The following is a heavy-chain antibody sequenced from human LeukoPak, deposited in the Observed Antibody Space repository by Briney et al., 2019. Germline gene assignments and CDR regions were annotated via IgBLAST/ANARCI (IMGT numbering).Heavy chain of an antibody. CDR2: ISSSGSTI. CDR1: GFTFDDYA. Sequence: PGGSLRLSCAASGFTFDDYAMHWVRQAPGKGLEWVSYISSSGSTIYYADSVKGRFTISRDNAKNSLYLQMNSLRAEDTAVYYCARLLDWYYYMDVWGKGTTVTISS. V-gene: IGHV3-48*03. D-gene: IGHD3-9*01. CDR3: ARLLDWYYYMDV. J-gene: IGHJ6*03.